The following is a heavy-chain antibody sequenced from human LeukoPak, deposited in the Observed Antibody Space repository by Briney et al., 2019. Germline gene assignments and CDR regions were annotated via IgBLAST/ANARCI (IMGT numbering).Heavy chain of an antibody. D-gene: IGHD2-2*01. Sequence: SETLSLTCAVYGGSFSGYYWSWIRQPPGKGLEWIGEINHSGGTNYNPSLKSRVTISVDTSKNQFSLKRSSVTAADTAVYYCASPAGLLWGQGTLVTVSS. CDR2: INHSGGT. CDR1: GGSFSGYY. CDR3: ASPAGLL. V-gene: IGHV4-34*01. J-gene: IGHJ4*02.